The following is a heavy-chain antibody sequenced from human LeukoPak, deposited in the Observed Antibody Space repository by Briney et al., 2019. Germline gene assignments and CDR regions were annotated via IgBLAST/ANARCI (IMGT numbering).Heavy chain of an antibody. J-gene: IGHJ4*02. D-gene: IGHD6-19*01. V-gene: IGHV4-39*07. CDR3: ARDSSGWYASDY. CDR2: INHSGNP. CDR1: GGSISSGGYY. Sequence: SETLSLTCTVSGGSISSGGYYWSWIRHPPGKGLEWIGEINHSGNPNYNPSLKSRVTISLDTSKNQFSLKLTSVTAADTAVYYCARDSSGWYASDYWGQGTLVTVSS.